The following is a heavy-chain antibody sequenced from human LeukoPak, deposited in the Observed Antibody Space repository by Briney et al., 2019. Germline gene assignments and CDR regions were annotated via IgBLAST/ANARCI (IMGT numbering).Heavy chain of an antibody. D-gene: IGHD2-15*01. V-gene: IGHV4-39*01. CDR3: ARQTLDCSGGSCYGYFDY. Sequence: PSETLSLTCTVSGGSISSSSYYWGWIRQPPGKGLEWIGSIYYSGSTYYNPSLKSRVPISGDTSKNQFSLKLSSVTAADTAVYYCARQTLDCSGGSCYGYFDYWGQGALVTVSS. J-gene: IGHJ4*02. CDR1: GGSISSSSYY. CDR2: IYYSGST.